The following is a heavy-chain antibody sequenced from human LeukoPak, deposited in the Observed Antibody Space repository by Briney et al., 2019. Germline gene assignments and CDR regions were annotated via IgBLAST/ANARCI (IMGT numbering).Heavy chain of an antibody. CDR2: ISHEGSNK. CDR3: ARASYHYDSSDSKGAFDI. Sequence: PGRSLRLSCAASGFTFSSYAMHWVRQAPGKGLEWVAVISHEGSNKYNADSVKGRFTISRDNSKNTLYLQMNSLRAEDTAVYYCARASYHYDSSDSKGAFDIWGQGTMVTVSS. CDR1: GFTFSSYA. J-gene: IGHJ3*02. V-gene: IGHV3-30-3*01. D-gene: IGHD3-22*01.